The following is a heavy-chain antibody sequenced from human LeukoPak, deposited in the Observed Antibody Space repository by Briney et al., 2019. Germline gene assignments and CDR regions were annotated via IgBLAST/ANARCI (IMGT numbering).Heavy chain of an antibody. CDR2: ISPTGGAI. CDR3: ARWNDDLYDSSDYEFDY. J-gene: IGHJ4*02. CDR1: GFTFSTSA. D-gene: IGHD3-22*01. V-gene: IGHV3-21*04. Sequence: GSLRLSCAASGFTFSTSAMNWVRQAPGRGLEWVSSISPTGGAIFYADSLRGRFTISRDNAKNSLYLQMNSLRAEDTALYYCARWNDDLYDSSDYEFDYWGQGTLVTVSS.